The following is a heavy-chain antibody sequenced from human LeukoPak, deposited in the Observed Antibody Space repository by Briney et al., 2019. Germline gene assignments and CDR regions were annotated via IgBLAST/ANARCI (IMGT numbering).Heavy chain of an antibody. J-gene: IGHJ3*02. V-gene: IGHV4-30-4*01. CDR1: GGSISSGDYY. Sequence: SETLSLTCTVSGGSISSGDYYWSWIRQPPGKGLEWIGYIYYSGSTYYNPSLKSRVTISVDTSKNQFSLKLSSVTAADTAVYYCARSLLLWFGELFSAFDIWGQGTMVTVSS. CDR2: IYYSGST. CDR3: ARSLLLWFGELFSAFDI. D-gene: IGHD3-10*01.